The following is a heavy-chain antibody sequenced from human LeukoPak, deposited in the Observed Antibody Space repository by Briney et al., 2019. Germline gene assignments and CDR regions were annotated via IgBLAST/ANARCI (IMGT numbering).Heavy chain of an antibody. CDR1: GGLTGSGTYY. Sequence: SETLSLTCTVSGGLTGSGTYYWGWIRQPPGKGLEWIGSHYYNGDTYYNPSLKSRASISVDTSKSQFSLRLTSVTAADTAMYFCGRAPSFWGQGILVTVSS. CDR3: GRAPSF. D-gene: IGHD2-2*01. V-gene: IGHV4-39*01. CDR2: HYYNGDT. J-gene: IGHJ4*02.